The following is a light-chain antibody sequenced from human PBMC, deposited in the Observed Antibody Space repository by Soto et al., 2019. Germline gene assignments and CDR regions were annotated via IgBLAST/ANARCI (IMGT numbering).Light chain of an antibody. J-gene: IGLJ2*01. V-gene: IGLV2-14*03. Sequence: QSALTQPASVSGSPGQSVTISCTGTRNDVGGYNYVSWYQHHPGKAPKLMIYDVANRPSGISNRFSGSKSGNTASLTISGLQAEDEADYYCSSYRSRSTVVFGGRTKLTVL. CDR3: SSYRSRSTVV. CDR2: DVA. CDR1: RNDVGGYNY.